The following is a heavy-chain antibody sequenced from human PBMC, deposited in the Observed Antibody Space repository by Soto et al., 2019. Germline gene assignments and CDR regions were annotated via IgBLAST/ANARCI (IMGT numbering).Heavy chain of an antibody. CDR1: GYTFTGYY. Sequence: ASVKVSCKASGYTFTGYYMHWVRQAPGQGLEWMGWINPNSGGTNYAQKFQGWVTMTRDTSISTAYMELSRLRSDDTAVYYCARGQNLLGYCSSTSCYTGLDPYYYGMDVWGQGTTVTVSS. CDR3: ARGQNLLGYCSSTSCYTGLDPYYYGMDV. V-gene: IGHV1-2*04. CDR2: INPNSGGT. J-gene: IGHJ6*02. D-gene: IGHD2-2*02.